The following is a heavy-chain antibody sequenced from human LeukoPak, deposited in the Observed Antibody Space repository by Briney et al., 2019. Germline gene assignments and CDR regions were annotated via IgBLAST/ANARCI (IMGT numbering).Heavy chain of an antibody. CDR3: ARALAAAGTFDY. CDR2: IYYSGST. CDR1: GGSISSHY. D-gene: IGHD6-13*01. V-gene: IGHV4-59*11. Sequence: KPSETLSLTCTVSGGSISSHYWSWIRQPPGKGLEWIGYIYYSGSTNYNPSLKSRVTISVDTSKNQFSLKLSSVTAADTAVYYCARALAAAGTFDYWGQGTLVTVSS. J-gene: IGHJ4*02.